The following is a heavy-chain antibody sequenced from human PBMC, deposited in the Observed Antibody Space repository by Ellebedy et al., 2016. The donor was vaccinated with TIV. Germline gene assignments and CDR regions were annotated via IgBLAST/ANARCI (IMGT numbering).Heavy chain of an antibody. CDR1: GYTLTELS. CDR3: VNLIGVWELSLYYFDY. Sequence: AASVKVSCKVSGYTLTELSMHWVRQAPGKGLEWMGGFDPEDGETIYAQKFQGRVTMTEDTSTDTAYMELSSLRSEDTAVYYCVNLIGVWELSLYYFDYWGQGTLVTVSS. CDR2: FDPEDGET. V-gene: IGHV1-24*01. D-gene: IGHD1-26*01. J-gene: IGHJ4*02.